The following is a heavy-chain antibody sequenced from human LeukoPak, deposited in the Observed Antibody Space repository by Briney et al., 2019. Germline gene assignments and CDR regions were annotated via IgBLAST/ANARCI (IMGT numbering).Heavy chain of an antibody. V-gene: IGHV3-48*03. CDR2: IGSSDSTT. Sequence: PGGSLRLSCVASGFTFSSYEMNWVRQAPGKGLEWLSYIGSSDSTTHYADSVKGRFTISRDNAKNTLYLQMNSLRAEDTAVYYCVREGDSGSYSHYWGQGTLVTVSS. D-gene: IGHD1-26*01. CDR3: VREGDSGSYSHY. CDR1: GFTFSSYE. J-gene: IGHJ4*02.